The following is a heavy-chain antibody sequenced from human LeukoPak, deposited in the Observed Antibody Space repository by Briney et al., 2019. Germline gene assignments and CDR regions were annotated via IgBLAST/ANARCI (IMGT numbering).Heavy chain of an antibody. V-gene: IGHV1-69*13. J-gene: IGHJ6*02. CDR1: GGTFISYA. Sequence: SVKVSCKASGGTFISYAISWVRQAPGQGLEWMGGIIPIFGTANYAQKFQGRVTITADESTSAAYMELSSLRSEDTAVYYCARAMAPPNIAVAGFADYYGMDVWGRGTTVTVSS. D-gene: IGHD6-13*01. CDR2: IIPIFGTA. CDR3: ARAMAPPNIAVAGFADYYGMDV.